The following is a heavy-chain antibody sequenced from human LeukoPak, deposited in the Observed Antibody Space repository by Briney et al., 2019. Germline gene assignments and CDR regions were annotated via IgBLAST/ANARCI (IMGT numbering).Heavy chain of an antibody. CDR1: GFTFTSYS. CDR3: ARDGGPLRAYYFDY. J-gene: IGHJ4*02. CDR2: ITSSGTI. V-gene: IGHV3-48*02. Sequence: GGSLRLSCAASGFTFTSYSMNWVRQAPGKGLEWVSYITSSGTIYYADSVKGRFTISRDSAKNSLYLQMNSLRDEDTAVYYCARDGGPLRAYYFDYWGQGTLVAVSS.